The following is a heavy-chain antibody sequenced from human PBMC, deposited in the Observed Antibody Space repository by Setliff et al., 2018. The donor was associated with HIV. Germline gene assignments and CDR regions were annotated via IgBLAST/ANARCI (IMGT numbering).Heavy chain of an antibody. J-gene: IGHJ3*01. Sequence: SETLSLTCSVSGSSISSNSYWWAWIRQPPGKGLEYIGTIYHRGGTFNNPSFKSRVVMSVDTSKNQFSLKLTSVTAADTATYYCARDTGVNVAPDGRGYHTFDLWGRGTMVTVSS. V-gene: IGHV4-38-2*02. D-gene: IGHD2-8*02. CDR3: ARDTGVNVAPDGRGYHTFDL. CDR1: GSSISSNSYW. CDR2: IYHRGGT.